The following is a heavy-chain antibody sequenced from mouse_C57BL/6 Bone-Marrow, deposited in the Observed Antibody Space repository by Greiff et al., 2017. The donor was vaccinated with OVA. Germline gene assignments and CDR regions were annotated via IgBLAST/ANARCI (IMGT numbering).Heavy chain of an antibody. V-gene: IGHV6-3*01. CDR2: IRLKSDNYAT. CDR1: GFTFSNYW. J-gene: IGHJ2*01. CDR3: TGPYSGY. Sequence: EVKVEESGGGLVQPGGSMKLSCVASGFTFSNYWMNWVRQSPEQGLEWVAQIRLKSDNYATHYAESGKGRLTISRDDSKSSVYLQMNNLRAEDTGIYYCTGPYSGYWGQGTTLTVSS.